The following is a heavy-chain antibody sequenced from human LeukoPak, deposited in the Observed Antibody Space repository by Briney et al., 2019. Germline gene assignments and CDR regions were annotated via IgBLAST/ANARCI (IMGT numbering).Heavy chain of an antibody. CDR3: ARGLYGDYVSTYNWFDP. V-gene: IGHV5-51*01. J-gene: IGHJ5*02. Sequence: GESLKISCKGSGYSTTSYWISWVRQMTGKGLVWMGFNYTGDSDTRYSPSVQGQVTIAADQSISTAYLQWSSLKASDTAMYYCARGLYGDYVSTYNWFDPWGQGTLVTVSS. CDR1: GYSTTSYW. CDR2: NYTGDSDT. D-gene: IGHD4-17*01.